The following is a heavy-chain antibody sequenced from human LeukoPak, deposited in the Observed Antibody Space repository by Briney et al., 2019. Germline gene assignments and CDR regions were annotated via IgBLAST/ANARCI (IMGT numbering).Heavy chain of an antibody. CDR3: ARAVAYGIDTGYFDY. CDR2: IYYSGST. J-gene: IGHJ4*02. CDR1: GGSISSYY. V-gene: IGHV4-59*01. Sequence: SETLSLTCTVSGGSISSYYWSWIRQPPGKGLEWIGYIYYSGSTNYNPSLKSRVTISVDTSKNQFPLNLNSVTAADTAVYYCARAVAYGIDTGYFDYWGQGTLVTVSS. D-gene: IGHD2-8*02.